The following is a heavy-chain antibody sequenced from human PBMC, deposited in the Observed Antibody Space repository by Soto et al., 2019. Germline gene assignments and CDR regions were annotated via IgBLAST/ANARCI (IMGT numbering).Heavy chain of an antibody. V-gene: IGHV1-69*13. CDR1: GGTFSSYA. Sequence: GASVKVSCKASGGTFSSYAISWVRQAPGQGLEWMGGIIPIFGTANYAQKFQGRVTITADESTSTAYMELSSLRSEDTAVYYCARGHIVATIIKTYYYGMDVWGQGTTVTVSS. CDR3: ARGHIVATIIKTYYYGMDV. J-gene: IGHJ6*02. D-gene: IGHD5-12*01. CDR2: IIPIFGTA.